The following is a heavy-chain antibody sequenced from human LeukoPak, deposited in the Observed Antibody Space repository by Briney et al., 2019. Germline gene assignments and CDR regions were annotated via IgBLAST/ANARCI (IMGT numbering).Heavy chain of an antibody. CDR1: GLTFSSYS. V-gene: IGHV3-48*01. CDR2: ISSDSGTI. CDR3: ARAAQPGFDP. Sequence: GGSLRLSCGASGLTFSSYSMNWVRQAPGKGLEWVSYISSDSGTIYQADSVKGRFTISRDNAKNTLYLQMNSLRAEDTAVYHCARAAQPGFDPWGQGTLVIVSS. D-gene: IGHD1-14*01. J-gene: IGHJ5*02.